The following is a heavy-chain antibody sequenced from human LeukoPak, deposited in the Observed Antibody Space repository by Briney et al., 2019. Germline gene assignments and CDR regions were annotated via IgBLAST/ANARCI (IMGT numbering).Heavy chain of an antibody. J-gene: IGHJ3*01. V-gene: IGHV3-74*01. CDR2: INSDGSST. Sequence: PGGSLRLSCAGSGFTFSTYWMSWVRQAPGKGLVWVSRINSDGSSTSYADSVKGRFTISRDNAKNTLYLQMNSLRAEDTAVYYCARVQGHPPNGLDVWGQGTMVTVSS. CDR3: ARVQGHPPNGLDV. CDR1: GFTFSTYW. D-gene: IGHD2-8*01.